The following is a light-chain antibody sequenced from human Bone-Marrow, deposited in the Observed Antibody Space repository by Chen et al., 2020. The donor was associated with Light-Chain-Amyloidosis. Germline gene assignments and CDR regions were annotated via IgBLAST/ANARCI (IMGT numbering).Light chain of an antibody. Sequence: EIVLTQSPATLSFSPGERATLSCRASQSVSSYLAWYQQKPGQAPRLLIYDASNRATGIPSRFSGSGSGTDFTLTISNLQPEDFATYYCQQSYNIPQTFGQGTKVEIK. J-gene: IGKJ1*01. V-gene: IGKV3-11*01. CDR1: QSVSSY. CDR2: DAS. CDR3: QQSYNIPQT.